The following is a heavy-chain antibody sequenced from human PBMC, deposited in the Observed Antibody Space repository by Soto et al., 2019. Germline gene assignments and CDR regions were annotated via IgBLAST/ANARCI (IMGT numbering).Heavy chain of an antibody. CDR1: GGSISSGGYY. D-gene: IGHD6-6*01. CDR2: NYYSGIT. CDR3: ARGSSIAGLYSGMDV. J-gene: IGHJ6*02. Sequence: QVQLQESGPGLVKPSQTLSLTCTVSGGSISSGGYYWTWIRQHPGKGLEWIGYNYYSGITYYNPSLKRRVTISLDTSKNQFSLKLSSVTAADTAVYYCARGSSIAGLYSGMDVWGQGTTVTVSS. V-gene: IGHV4-31*03.